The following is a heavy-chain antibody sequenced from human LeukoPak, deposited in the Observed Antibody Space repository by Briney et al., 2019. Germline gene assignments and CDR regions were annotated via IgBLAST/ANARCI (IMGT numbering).Heavy chain of an antibody. CDR2: ISSSSSYI. D-gene: IGHD2-15*01. V-gene: IGHV3-21*01. J-gene: IGHJ3*02. CDR3: ARDRADIVVVVAATGGSNDPGDAFDI. CDR1: GFTFNTYS. Sequence: GGSLRLSCAASGFTFNTYSMSWVRQAPGKGLEWVSSISSSSSYIYYADSVKGRFTISRDNAKNSLYLQMNSLRAEDTAVYYCARDRADIVVVVAATGGSNDPGDAFDIWGQGTMVTVSS.